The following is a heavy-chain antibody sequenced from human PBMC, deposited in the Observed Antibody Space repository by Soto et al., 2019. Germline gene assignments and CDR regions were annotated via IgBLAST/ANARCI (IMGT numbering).Heavy chain of an antibody. V-gene: IGHV5-51*01. Sequence: PGESLKISCKGSGYSFTSYWIGWVRQMPGKGLEWMGIIYPGDSDTRYSPSFQGQVTISADKSISTAYLQWSSLKASDTAMYYCAVSVLREGGNYYYYGMDVWGQGTTVTVSS. CDR3: AVSVLREGGNYYYYGMDV. D-gene: IGHD1-26*01. CDR2: IYPGDSDT. CDR1: GYSFTSYW. J-gene: IGHJ6*02.